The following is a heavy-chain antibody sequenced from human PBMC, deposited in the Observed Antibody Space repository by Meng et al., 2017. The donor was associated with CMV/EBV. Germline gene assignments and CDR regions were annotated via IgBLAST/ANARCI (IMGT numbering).Heavy chain of an antibody. D-gene: IGHD1-7*01. Sequence: SETLSPTCIVSGGSISSSTYYWGWTRQPPGKGLEWFGSTFYSGRASYNPSHKSRISISVDTSKNQFSLKRSSVTAEDPAVYYCTRIMAGTTANGMDIWGQGTTVTVSS. CDR2: TFYSGRA. CDR3: TRIMAGTTANGMDI. J-gene: IGHJ6*02. CDR1: GGSISSSTYY. V-gene: IGHV4-39*01.